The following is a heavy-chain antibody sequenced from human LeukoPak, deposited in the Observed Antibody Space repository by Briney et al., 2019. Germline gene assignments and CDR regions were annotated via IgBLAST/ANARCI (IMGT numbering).Heavy chain of an antibody. J-gene: IGHJ3*02. CDR1: GGSISSSSYY. V-gene: IGHV4-39*07. CDR3: ARDPTGVTMRWVRVAFDI. Sequence: SSETLSLTCTVSGGSISSSSYYWGWIRQPPGKGLEWIGSIYYSGSTYYNPSLKSRVTISVDTSKNQFSLKLSSVTAADTAVYYCARDPTGVTMRWVRVAFDIWGLGTMVTVSS. D-gene: IGHD3-22*01. CDR2: IYYSGST.